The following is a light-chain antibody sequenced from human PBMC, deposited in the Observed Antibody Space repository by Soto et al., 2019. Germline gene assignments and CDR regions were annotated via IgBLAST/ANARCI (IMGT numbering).Light chain of an antibody. CDR3: QQYGSSPLT. V-gene: IGKV3-20*01. Sequence: EIVLTQSPGTLSLSPGEGATLSCRASQSISSSYLAWYQQKPGLAPRLLLYGTSSRAPGIPDRFSGTGSGTDFTLTISRLEPEDFAVYFCQQYGSSPLTFGGGTKVEIK. CDR1: QSISSSY. CDR2: GTS. J-gene: IGKJ4*01.